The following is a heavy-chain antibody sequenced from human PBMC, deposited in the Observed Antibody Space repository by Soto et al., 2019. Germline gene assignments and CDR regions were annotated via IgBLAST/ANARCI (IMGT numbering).Heavy chain of an antibody. D-gene: IGHD3-10*02. CDR1: GFTFSIYS. CDR3: VRDRDLYRDMFHADL. Sequence: PGGSLRLSCAASGFTFSIYSMNWVRQAPGEGLEWVSYIMPGSSHIFYADSVKGRFTISADIAENSVILQMNSLRDEDSAVYFCVRDRDLYRDMFHADLWGQGTLVTVSS. V-gene: IGHV3-48*02. CDR2: IMPGSSHI. J-gene: IGHJ4*01.